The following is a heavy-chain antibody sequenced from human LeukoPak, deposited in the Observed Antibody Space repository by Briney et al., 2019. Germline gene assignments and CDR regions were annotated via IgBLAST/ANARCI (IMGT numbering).Heavy chain of an antibody. J-gene: IGHJ4*02. Sequence: SETLSLTCPVYGGSFSGYYWSWIRQPPGKGLEWIGEINHSGSTNYNPFLKSRVTISVDTSKNQFSLKLSSVTAADTAVYYCARDGSSLDYWGQGALVTVSS. D-gene: IGHD6-6*01. CDR2: INHSGST. CDR1: GGSFSGYY. V-gene: IGHV4-34*01. CDR3: ARDGSSLDY.